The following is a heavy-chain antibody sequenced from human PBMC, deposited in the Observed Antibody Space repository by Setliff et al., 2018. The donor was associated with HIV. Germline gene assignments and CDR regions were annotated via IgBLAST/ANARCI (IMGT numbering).Heavy chain of an antibody. V-gene: IGHV3-48*03. D-gene: IGHD3-22*01. CDR1: GFTFRNYK. CDR2: ISIGSGGAI. CDR3: AKELAASGLGYFDS. J-gene: IGHJ4*02. Sequence: GGSLRLSCAASGFTFRNYKFNWVRQAPGRELEWVSSISIGSGGAIDYADSVQGRFTISRDNSKNSLYLQMNSLRVEDTAVYYCAKELAASGLGYFDSWGRGILVTVSS.